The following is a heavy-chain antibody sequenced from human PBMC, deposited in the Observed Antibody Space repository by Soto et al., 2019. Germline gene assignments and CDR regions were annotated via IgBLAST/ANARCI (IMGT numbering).Heavy chain of an antibody. V-gene: IGHV3-23*01. CDR2: ISGSGAST. D-gene: IGHD2-2*01. CDR3: AEINLYCSSSSCPRWFDP. CDR1: RVTFSSYA. Sequence: GGSLRLSCAASRVTFSSYAMSWVRQAPGKGLEWVSAISGSGASTYYADSVKGRFTISRDNSKNTLYLQMNSLRAEDTAVYYCAEINLYCSSSSCPRWFDPWGQGTMVTV. J-gene: IGHJ5*02.